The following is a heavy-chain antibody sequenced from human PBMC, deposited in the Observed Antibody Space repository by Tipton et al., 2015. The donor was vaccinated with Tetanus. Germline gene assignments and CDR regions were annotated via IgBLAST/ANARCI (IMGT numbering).Heavy chain of an antibody. D-gene: IGHD2-8*01. CDR3: ARDHRLSASYAGWFDP. V-gene: IGHV4-59*01. Sequence: TLSLTCSVSGGSINPYYWSWIRQPPGKGLERIGNIYSSGSTYYNPSLKSRVTISVDTSRNQFSLRLKSVTPADTAMYYCARDHRLSASYAGWFDPWGQGTLVTVSS. CDR1: GGSINPYY. CDR2: IYSSGST. J-gene: IGHJ5*02.